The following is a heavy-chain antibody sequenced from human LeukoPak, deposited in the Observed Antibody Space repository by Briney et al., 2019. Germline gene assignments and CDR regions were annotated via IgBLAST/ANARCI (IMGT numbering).Heavy chain of an antibody. J-gene: IGHJ4*02. CDR3: ARRVRGVIITRYFDY. Sequence: GRSLRLSCAASGFTFSRYGMHWVRQAPGEGLEWVAVISNEGSTEYYADSVKDRFTISRDNAKNSLYLQMNSLRAEDTAVYYCARRVRGVIITRYFDYWGQGTLVTVSS. CDR1: GFTFSRYG. D-gene: IGHD3-10*01. CDR2: ISNEGSTE. V-gene: IGHV3-30*03.